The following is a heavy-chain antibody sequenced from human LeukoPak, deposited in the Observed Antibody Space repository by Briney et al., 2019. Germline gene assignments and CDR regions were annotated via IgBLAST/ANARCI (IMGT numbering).Heavy chain of an antibody. J-gene: IGHJ4*02. V-gene: IGHV3-33*01. CDR2: IWYDGSNK. D-gene: IGHD3-9*01. Sequence: GGSLRLSCAASGFTFSSYGMHWVRQAPGKGLEWLAVIWYDGSNKYYADSLKGRFTISRDNSKNTLYLQMNSLRTEDTAVYYCARDHNDILTYWGQGTLVTVSS. CDR3: ARDHNDILTY. CDR1: GFTFSSYG.